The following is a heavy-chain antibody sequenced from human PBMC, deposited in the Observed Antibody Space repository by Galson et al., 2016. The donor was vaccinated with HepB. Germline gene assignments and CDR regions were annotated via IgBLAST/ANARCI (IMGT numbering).Heavy chain of an antibody. V-gene: IGHV1-18*01. D-gene: IGHD4-23*01. CDR2: ISAYSGHT. CDR1: GYTFTYYG. J-gene: IGHJ4*02. Sequence: SVKVSCKASGYTFTYYGFVWVRQAPGQGLEWMGWISAYSGHTNYAQKFQGRVTVTTDTPTSTAYMEFRSLRPDDTAVYYCASADYGGNSPYDYWGQGTLVTVSS. CDR3: ASADYGGNSPYDY.